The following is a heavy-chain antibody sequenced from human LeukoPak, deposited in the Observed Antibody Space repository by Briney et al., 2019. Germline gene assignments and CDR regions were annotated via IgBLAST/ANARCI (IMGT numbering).Heavy chain of an antibody. CDR1: GGSFSGYY. V-gene: IGHV4-34*01. CDR3: ARGSGIAAVNDY. D-gene: IGHD6-13*01. J-gene: IGHJ4*02. Sequence: PSETLSLTCAVYGGSFSGYYWSWIRQPPGKGLEWIGEINHSGSTNYNPSLKSRVTISVDTSKNHFSLELSSVTAADTAVYYCARGSGIAAVNDYWGQGTLVTVSS. CDR2: INHSGST.